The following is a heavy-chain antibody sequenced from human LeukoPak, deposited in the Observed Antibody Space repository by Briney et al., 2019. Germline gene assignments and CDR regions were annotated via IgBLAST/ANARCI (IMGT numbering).Heavy chain of an antibody. V-gene: IGHV4-4*07. CDR1: GGSISSYY. CDR2: IYTSGST. CDR3: VRGSLKYCSSTSCYGPDNWFDP. D-gene: IGHD2-2*01. Sequence: SGTLSLTCPVSGGSISSYYWGWVRPPAGEGLEWIGRIYTSGSTNYNPSLKSRVTMSVDTSKNQFSLKLSSVTAADTAVYYCVRGSLKYCSSTSCYGPDNWFDPWGQGTLVTVSS. J-gene: IGHJ5*02.